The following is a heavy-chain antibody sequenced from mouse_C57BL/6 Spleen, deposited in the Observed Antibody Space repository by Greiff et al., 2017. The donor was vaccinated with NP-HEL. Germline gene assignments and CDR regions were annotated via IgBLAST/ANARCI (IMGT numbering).Heavy chain of an antibody. V-gene: IGHV5-17*01. CDR1: GFTFSDYG. D-gene: IGHD2-4*01. J-gene: IGHJ3*01. Sequence: EVKLMESGGGLVKPGGSLKLSCAASGFTFSDYGMHWVRQAPEKGLEWVAYISSGSSTIYYADTVKGRFTISRDNAKNTLFLQMTSLRSEDTAMYYCARSGDYDGGLPYWGQGTLVTVSA. CDR3: ARSGDYDGGLPY. CDR2: ISSGSSTI.